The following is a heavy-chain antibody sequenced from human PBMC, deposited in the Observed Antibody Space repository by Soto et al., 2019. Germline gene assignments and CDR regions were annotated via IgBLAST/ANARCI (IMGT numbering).Heavy chain of an antibody. CDR3: ATYSPYYYGMDV. D-gene: IGHD4-4*01. V-gene: IGHV3-74*01. Sequence: EVQLVESGGGLVQPGGSLRLSCAASGFTFSSYWMHWVRQAPGKGLVWVSRINSDGSSTSYADSVKGRFTISRDNAKNTLYLQMNSLRAEDTAVYYCATYSPYYYGMDVWGQGTTVTVSS. J-gene: IGHJ6*02. CDR2: INSDGSST. CDR1: GFTFSSYW.